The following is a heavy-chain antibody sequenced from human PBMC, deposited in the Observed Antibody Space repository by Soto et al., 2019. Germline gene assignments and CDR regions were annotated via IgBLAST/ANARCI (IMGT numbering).Heavy chain of an antibody. CDR1: GGSFSDSY. J-gene: IGHJ4*02. CDR2: IEHSGTT. V-gene: IGHV4-34*01. Sequence: SETLSLTCAVYGGSFSDSYWTWIRQPPGKGLEWIGEIEHSGTTNYNPSLKSRVTISVDTSKNQFSLKLSSVTAADTAVYYCARGHYYGSGSSPFDFDYWGQGTLVTVS. CDR3: ARGHYYGSGSSPFDFDY. D-gene: IGHD3-10*01.